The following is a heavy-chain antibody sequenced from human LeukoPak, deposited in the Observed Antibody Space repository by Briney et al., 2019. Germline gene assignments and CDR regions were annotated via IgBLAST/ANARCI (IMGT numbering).Heavy chain of an antibody. D-gene: IGHD6-13*01. J-gene: IGHJ4*02. Sequence: GGSLGLSCAASGFTFSSYAMSWVRQAPGKGLEWVLAISGSGGSTYYADSVKGRFTISRDNSKNTLYLQMNSLRAEDTAVYYWAKALSEMRSSSWYFPPDYWGQGTLVTVSS. CDR2: ISGSGGST. CDR3: AKALSEMRSSSWYFPPDY. V-gene: IGHV3-23*01. CDR1: GFTFSSYA.